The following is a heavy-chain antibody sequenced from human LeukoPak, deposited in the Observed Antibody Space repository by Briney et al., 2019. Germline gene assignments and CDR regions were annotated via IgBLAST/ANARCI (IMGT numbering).Heavy chain of an antibody. J-gene: IGHJ4*02. D-gene: IGHD6-6*01. CDR2: ISTDGSST. V-gene: IGHV3-74*01. CDR3: AGTIAARGSDY. CDR1: GFTFSSYW. Sequence: PGGSLRLSCAASGFTFSSYWMHWVRQTPGRGLVWVSRISTDGSSTSYADSVKGRFTISRDNANNTLYLQMHSRRAEDTAVYYCAGTIAARGSDYWGQGTLVTVSS.